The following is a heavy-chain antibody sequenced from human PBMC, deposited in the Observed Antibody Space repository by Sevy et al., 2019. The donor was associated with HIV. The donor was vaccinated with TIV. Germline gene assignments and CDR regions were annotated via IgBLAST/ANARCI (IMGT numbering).Heavy chain of an antibody. CDR2: IYYSGST. CDR3: ARDHALAGSGSSHYYYGMDV. J-gene: IGHJ6*02. CDR1: GGSISSGGYY. V-gene: IGHV4-31*03. Sequence: SETLSLTCTVSGGSISSGGYYWSWIRQHPGKGLEWIGYIYYSGSTYYNPSLKSRVTISVDTSKNQFSLKLSSVTAADTAVYYCARDHALAGSGSSHYYYGMDVWGQRTTVTVSS. D-gene: IGHD3-10*01.